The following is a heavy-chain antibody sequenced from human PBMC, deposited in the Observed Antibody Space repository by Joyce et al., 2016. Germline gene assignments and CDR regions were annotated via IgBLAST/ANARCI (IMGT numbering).Heavy chain of an antibody. V-gene: IGHV1-69*12. Sequence: QVLLVQSGAAVKRPGSSLRVSCKSSGGYFSNYTGNWVRQAPGQRLEWMGGIIPFFGAAKYAEDFQGRVTLTADQSTRTAYLELSSLTSADTAVYYCARGGTSSDHYFFYTLDVWGPGTTVIVSS. CDR3: ARGGTSSDHYFFYTLDV. J-gene: IGHJ6*02. D-gene: IGHD1-14*01. CDR1: GGYFSNYT. CDR2: IIPFFGAA.